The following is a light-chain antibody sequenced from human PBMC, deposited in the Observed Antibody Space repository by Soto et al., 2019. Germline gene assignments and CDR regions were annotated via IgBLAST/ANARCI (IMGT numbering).Light chain of an antibody. Sequence: EIVMTQSPATLSVSPGERATLSCWASQSVSSDLAWYQQKPGQAPRLLIYGASTRATGIPARFSGSGSGTEFTLTISSLQSEDFAVYYCQQYNEWPYTLGQGTKLEIK. CDR2: GAS. CDR1: QSVSSD. J-gene: IGKJ2*01. V-gene: IGKV3-15*01. CDR3: QQYNEWPYT.